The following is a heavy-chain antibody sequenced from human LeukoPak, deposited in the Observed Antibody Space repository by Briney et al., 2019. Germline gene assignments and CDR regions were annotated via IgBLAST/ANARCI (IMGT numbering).Heavy chain of an antibody. J-gene: IGHJ3*02. V-gene: IGHV1-46*01. CDR2: INPSGGST. Sequence: ASVKVSCKASGYTFTSYHMHWVRQAPGQGLEWMGIINPSGGSTSYAQKFQGRVTMTRDTSTSTVYMELSSLRSEDTAVYYCARALTGTYDAFDIWGQGTMVTVSS. CDR3: ARALTGTYDAFDI. D-gene: IGHD7-27*01. CDR1: GYTFTSYH.